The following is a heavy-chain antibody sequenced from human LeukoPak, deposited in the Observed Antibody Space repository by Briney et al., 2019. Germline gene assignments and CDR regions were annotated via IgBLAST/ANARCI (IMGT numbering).Heavy chain of an antibody. J-gene: IGHJ4*02. CDR2: VSGNGVNT. CDR1: GFTFSRYA. Sequence: GGSLRLSCEASGFTFSRYAMNWVRQAPGRGLDWVSSVSGNGVNTFYTDSVKGRFTISRDTSKNTIYLQMSGLRVEDTALYYCAQASDYNHYFDSWGRGTLVPVSS. CDR3: AQASDYNHYFDS. D-gene: IGHD6-25*01. V-gene: IGHV3-23*01.